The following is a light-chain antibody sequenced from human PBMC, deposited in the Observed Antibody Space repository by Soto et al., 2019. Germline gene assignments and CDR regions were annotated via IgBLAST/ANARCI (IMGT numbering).Light chain of an antibody. Sequence: EIVLTQSPGTLSLSPGERATLSCRASQSVSSSYLAWYQQKPGQAPRLLIYGVSTRATGIPDRFSGSGSGTDFTLTISRLDPEDFAVYYCQQYGTSPRTFGQGTKVDI. CDR1: QSVSSSY. CDR2: GVS. J-gene: IGKJ1*01. V-gene: IGKV3-20*01. CDR3: QQYGTSPRT.